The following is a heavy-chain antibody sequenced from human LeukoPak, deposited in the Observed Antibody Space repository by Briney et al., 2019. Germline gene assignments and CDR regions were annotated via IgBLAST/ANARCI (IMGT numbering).Heavy chain of an antibody. CDR3: ARKSAGFTFGGVSDEHYFDY. Sequence: SETLSLTCTVSGGSISTSNYYWGWIRQPPGKGLEWIGNIFYSGSTYYSPSLRSRVTISLDTSRNQFSLKLNSVTAADTAAYYCARKSAGFTFGGVSDEHYFDYWGQGTLVIVSS. CDR1: GGSISTSNYY. J-gene: IGHJ4*02. CDR2: IFYSGST. D-gene: IGHD3-16*01. V-gene: IGHV4-39*07.